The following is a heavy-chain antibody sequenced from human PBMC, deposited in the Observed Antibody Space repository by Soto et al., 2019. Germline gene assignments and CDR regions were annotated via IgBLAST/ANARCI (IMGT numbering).Heavy chain of an antibody. CDR1: GASISSYY. D-gene: IGHD3-22*01. CDR2: IYYTGST. J-gene: IGHJ4*02. V-gene: IGHV4-59*08. CDR3: AKTPADGSAYDPAYFDY. Sequence: QVQLQESGPGLVKPSETLSLTCTVSGASISSYYWSWIRQPPGKGLEWVGYIYYTGSTNTNPSLKSRVTMSVATSTTQLSLKLSSVTAADTAVYYCAKTPADGSAYDPAYFDYWGQGTLVTVSS.